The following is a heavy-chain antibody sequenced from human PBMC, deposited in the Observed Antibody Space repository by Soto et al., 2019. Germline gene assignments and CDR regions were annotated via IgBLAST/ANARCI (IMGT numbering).Heavy chain of an antibody. Sequence: PGGSLRLSCSASGFTFISYAMHWFRQAPGKGLEWVAVISYDGSNKYYADSVKGRFTISRDNSKNTLYLQMNSLRAEDTAVYYCARIRSIDPFDYWGQGTLVTVS. CDR3: ARIRSIDPFDY. J-gene: IGHJ4*02. D-gene: IGHD6-6*01. CDR2: ISYDGSNK. CDR1: GFTFISYA. V-gene: IGHV3-30-3*01.